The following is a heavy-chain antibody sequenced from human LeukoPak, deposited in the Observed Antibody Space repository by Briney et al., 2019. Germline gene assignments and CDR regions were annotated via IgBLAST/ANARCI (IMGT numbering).Heavy chain of an antibody. J-gene: IGHJ4*02. Sequence: RSSETLSLTCTVSGGSISTSSYYWGWVRQPPGKGLEWIGNIFYSGSTYYSPSLKSRVTISLDTSKNQFSLKLSSVTAADTAVYYCAREDWDSSGYYVDYWGQGTLVTVSS. CDR3: AREDWDSSGYYVDY. D-gene: IGHD3-22*01. CDR1: GGSISTSSYY. V-gene: IGHV4-39*07. CDR2: IFYSGST.